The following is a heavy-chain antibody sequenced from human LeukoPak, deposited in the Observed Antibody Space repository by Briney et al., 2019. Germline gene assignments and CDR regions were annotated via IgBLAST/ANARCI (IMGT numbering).Heavy chain of an antibody. J-gene: IGHJ4*02. CDR3: ARAVPPRITMIVVVTYFDY. CDR2: MYSSESI. CDR1: GGSISSHY. Sequence: KTSETLSLTCSGSGGSISSHYWSWIRQPAGKRLEWIGRMYSSESIIYNPSLKSRVTMSVDTSKDQFSLKLSSVTAADTAVYYCARAVPPRITMIVVVTYFDYWGQGTLVTVSS. V-gene: IGHV4-4*07. D-gene: IGHD3-22*01.